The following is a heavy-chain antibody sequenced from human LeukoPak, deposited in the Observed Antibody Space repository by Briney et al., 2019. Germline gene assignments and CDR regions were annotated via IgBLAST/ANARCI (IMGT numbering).Heavy chain of an antibody. V-gene: IGHV4-4*07. CDR3: ARCHGSGSYSLYFDY. J-gene: IGHJ4*02. CDR1: GGSISSYY. Sequence: PSETLSLTCTVSGGSISSYYWSWIRQPAGKGLEWIGRIYTSGSTNYNPSLKSRVTMSVDTSKNQFSLKLSSVTAADTAVYYCARCHGSGSYSLYFDYWGQGTLVTVSS. D-gene: IGHD3-10*01. CDR2: IYTSGST.